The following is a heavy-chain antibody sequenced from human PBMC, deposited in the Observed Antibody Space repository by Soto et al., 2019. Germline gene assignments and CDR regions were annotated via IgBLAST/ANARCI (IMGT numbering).Heavy chain of an antibody. D-gene: IGHD6-13*01. J-gene: IGHJ4*02. V-gene: IGHV4-39*07. Sequence: SETLSLTCSVSGDSISTTDYYWGWIRQPPGKGLEWIGNIFYSGNSYYNPSLKSRVTISVDTSKNQFSLKVTSVTAADTALYFCAGYSSTWSFDYWGQGTLVTVSS. CDR2: IFYSGNS. CDR3: AGYSSTWSFDY. CDR1: GDSISTTDYY.